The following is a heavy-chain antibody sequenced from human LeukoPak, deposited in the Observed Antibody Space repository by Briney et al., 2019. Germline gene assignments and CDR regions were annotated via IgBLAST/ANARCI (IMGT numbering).Heavy chain of an antibody. Sequence: ASVKVSCKASGYTFTGYYIHWVRQAPGQGLECMGFINANSGGTNYAQKFQGRVTMTRDTSISTAYMELSRLRFDDTAVYYCARDPRIAVAGTQAGAYYFDYWGQGTLVTVSS. CDR1: GYTFTGYY. CDR3: ARDPRIAVAGTQAGAYYFDY. D-gene: IGHD6-19*01. V-gene: IGHV1-2*02. CDR2: INANSGGT. J-gene: IGHJ4*02.